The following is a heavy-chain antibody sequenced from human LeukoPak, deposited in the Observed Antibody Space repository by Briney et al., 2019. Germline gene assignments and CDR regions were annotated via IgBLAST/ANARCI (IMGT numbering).Heavy chain of an antibody. V-gene: IGHV3-11*01. J-gene: IGHJ4*02. CDR3: AKAQQQLVTFDY. CDR1: GFTFSDYY. CDR2: ISRGGSTV. D-gene: IGHD6-13*01. Sequence: RGSLRLSCAASGFTFSDYYMSWIRQAPGKGLEWVSYISRGGSTVYYADSVKDRFTISRDNAKNSLYLQMNSLTADDTAVYYCAKAQQQLVTFDYWGQGTLVTVSS.